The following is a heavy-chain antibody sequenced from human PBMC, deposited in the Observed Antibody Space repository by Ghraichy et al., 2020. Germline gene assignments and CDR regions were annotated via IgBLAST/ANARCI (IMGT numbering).Heavy chain of an antibody. Sequence: GGSLRLSCAASRFTFSSHWMSWVRQAPGKGLEWVANIKVDGSEKYYVDSVKGRFTISRDNAKNSLYLQMESLRAEDTALYYCARDLNWGSMDYWGQGTLVTVSS. J-gene: IGHJ4*02. CDR1: RFTFSSHW. D-gene: IGHD7-27*01. CDR2: IKVDGSEK. CDR3: ARDLNWGSMDY. V-gene: IGHV3-7*03.